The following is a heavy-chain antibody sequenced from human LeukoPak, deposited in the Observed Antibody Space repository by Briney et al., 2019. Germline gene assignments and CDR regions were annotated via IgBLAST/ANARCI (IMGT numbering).Heavy chain of an antibody. Sequence: GESLKIPLKGSGHRFTSQWFGWVRPMPGKGLEWMGIIYAGDSDTRYSASFQGQVTISADKSISTAYLQWSSLKASDTAMYYCARTGSVDYGDYEYYFDYWGQGTLVTVSS. CDR3: ARTGSVDYGDYEYYFDY. V-gene: IGHV5-51*01. D-gene: IGHD4-17*01. J-gene: IGHJ4*02. CDR2: IYAGDSDT. CDR1: GHRFTSQW.